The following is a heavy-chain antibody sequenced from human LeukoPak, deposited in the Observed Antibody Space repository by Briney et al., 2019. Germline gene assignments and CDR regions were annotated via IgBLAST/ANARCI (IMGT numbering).Heavy chain of an antibody. CDR1: GFTFSSYW. CDR3: ARNIRPLEYYMDV. V-gene: IGHV3-7*01. Sequence: GGSLRLACAASGFTFSSYWMTWVRQAPGKGLEWVANIKLDGSEKYYVDSVECRFTISRDNAKNSLYLQMNSLRAEDTALYYCARNIRPLEYYMDVWGKGTTVTVSS. CDR2: IKLDGSEK. J-gene: IGHJ6*03. D-gene: IGHD4-17*01.